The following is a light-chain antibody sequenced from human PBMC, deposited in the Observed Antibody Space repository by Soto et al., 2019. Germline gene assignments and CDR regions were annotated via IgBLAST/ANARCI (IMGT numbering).Light chain of an antibody. Sequence: EIVLTQSPGTLSFSPGERATLSCRASQSVSNSYLAWYQQKPGQAPRLLIYDASNRATGFPDRFSGSGSGTDFTLTIIRLEPEDFAVYYCQQYDISPWTFGQGTKVDI. CDR2: DAS. V-gene: IGKV3-20*01. CDR3: QQYDISPWT. CDR1: QSVSNSY. J-gene: IGKJ1*01.